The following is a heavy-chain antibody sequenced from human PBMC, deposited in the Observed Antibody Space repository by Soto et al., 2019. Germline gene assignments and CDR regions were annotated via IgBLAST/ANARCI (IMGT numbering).Heavy chain of an antibody. CDR3: AKVSPRAARPGYYYGMDV. V-gene: IGHV3-30*18. Sequence: GGSLRLSCAASGFTFRSYGMHWVRQAPGKGLEWVAVIPYDGSNKYYADSVKGRFTISRDNSKNTLYLQMNSLRAEDTAVYYCAKVSPRAARPGYYYGMDVWGKGTTVTVSS. J-gene: IGHJ6*04. CDR2: IPYDGSNK. CDR1: GFTFRSYG. D-gene: IGHD6-6*01.